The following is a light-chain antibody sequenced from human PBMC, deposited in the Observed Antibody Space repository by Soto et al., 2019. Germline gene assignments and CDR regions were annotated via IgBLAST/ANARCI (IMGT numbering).Light chain of an antibody. CDR1: KLGDKY. CDR2: QDS. V-gene: IGLV3-1*01. Sequence: SYELTQPPSVSVSPGQTASITCSGDKLGDKYACWYQQKPCQSPVLVIYQDSKRPSGIPERFSGSNSGNTATLTIRGTQAMYEADYYCQAWDSSTVVFGGGTKLTVL. J-gene: IGLJ2*01. CDR3: QAWDSSTVV.